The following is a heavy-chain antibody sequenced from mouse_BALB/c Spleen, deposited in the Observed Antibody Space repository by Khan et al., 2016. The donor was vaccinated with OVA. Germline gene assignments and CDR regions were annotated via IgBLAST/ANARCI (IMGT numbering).Heavy chain of an antibody. CDR3: ERGRAAYYRNDGGAMDY. V-gene: IGHV9-4*02. D-gene: IGHD2-14*01. CDR1: GYTFTTAG. CDR2: INTHSGVP. Sequence: QIQLVQSGPELKKPGETVRISCKASGYTFTTAGIQWVQKMPGKGLKWIGWINTHSGVPKYAEDFKGRFAFSLETSASTVYLQITNLKNEDTATYFCERGRAAYYRNDGGAMDYWGQGTSVTVSS. J-gene: IGHJ4*01.